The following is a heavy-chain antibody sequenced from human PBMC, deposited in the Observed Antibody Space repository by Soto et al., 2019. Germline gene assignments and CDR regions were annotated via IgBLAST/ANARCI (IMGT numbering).Heavy chain of an antibody. CDR1: GFSFSSDW. V-gene: IGHV3-7*01. CDR2: IEQDGSET. Sequence: EVQLVESGGTLVQPGGSLRLSCAASGFSFSSDWMSWVRQAPGGGLEWVANIEQDGSETYYVDSVKGRFTVSRDNAKNSVYLQMNSLRVEDTAMYYCARERHYYDRSGYQGYWGQGSLVTVST. D-gene: IGHD3-22*01. CDR3: ARERHYYDRSGYQGY. J-gene: IGHJ4*02.